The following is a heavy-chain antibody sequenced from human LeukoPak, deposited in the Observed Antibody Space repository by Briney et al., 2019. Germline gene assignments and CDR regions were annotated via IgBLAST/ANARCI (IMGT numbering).Heavy chain of an antibody. CDR1: GFTFSDYY. CDR2: ISSGGSTI. V-gene: IGHV3-11*04. D-gene: IGHD5-12*01. CDR3: AKGSGYDFYFDY. Sequence: GGSLRLSCAVSGFTFSDYYMSWIRQAPGKGLEWVSYISSGGSTISHADSVKGRFTISRDNSKNTLYLQMNSLRAEDTAVYYCAKGSGYDFYFDYWGQGTLVTVSS. J-gene: IGHJ4*02.